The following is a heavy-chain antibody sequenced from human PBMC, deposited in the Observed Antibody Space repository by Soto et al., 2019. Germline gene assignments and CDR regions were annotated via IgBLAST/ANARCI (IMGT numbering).Heavy chain of an antibody. V-gene: IGHV4-34*01. CDR3: ARQVAFGSYYYGSGSQTASNWFDP. CDR1: GGSFSGYY. CDR2: INHSGST. Sequence: SETLSLTCAVYGGSFSGYYWSWIRQPPGKGLEWIGEINHSGSTNYNPSLKSRVTISVDTSKNQFSLKLSSVTAADTAVYYCARQVAFGSYYYGSGSQTASNWFDPWGQGTLVTVSS. J-gene: IGHJ5*02. D-gene: IGHD3-10*01.